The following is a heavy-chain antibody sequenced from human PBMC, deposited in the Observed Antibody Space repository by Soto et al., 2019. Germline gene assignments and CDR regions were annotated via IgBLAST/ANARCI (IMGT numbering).Heavy chain of an antibody. CDR3: ARARHYYGMDV. J-gene: IGHJ6*02. V-gene: IGHV1-18*01. Sequence: ASVKVSCKASGYTFTIYGISWVRQAPGQGLEWMGWISAYNGNTNYAQKLQGRVTMTTDTSTSTAYMELSSLRSEDTAVYYCARARHYYGMDVWGQGTTVTLSS. CDR1: GYTFTIYG. CDR2: ISAYNGNT.